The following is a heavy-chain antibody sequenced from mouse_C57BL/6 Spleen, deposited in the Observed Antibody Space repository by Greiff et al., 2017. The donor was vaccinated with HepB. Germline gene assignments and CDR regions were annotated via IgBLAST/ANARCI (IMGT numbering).Heavy chain of an antibody. CDR3: ARCYYGYDGDYFDY. D-gene: IGHD2-2*01. J-gene: IGHJ2*01. CDR1: GYTFTSYW. Sequence: QVQLQQPGAELVKPGASVKMSCKASGYTFTSYWITWVKQRPGQGLEWIGDIYPGSGSTNYNEKFKSKATLTVDTSSSTAYMQLSSLTSEDSAVYYCARCYYGYDGDYFDYWGQGTTLTVSS. V-gene: IGHV1-55*01. CDR2: IYPGSGST.